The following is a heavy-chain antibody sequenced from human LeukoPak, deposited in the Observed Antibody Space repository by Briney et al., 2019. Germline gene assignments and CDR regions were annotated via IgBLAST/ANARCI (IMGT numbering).Heavy chain of an antibody. D-gene: IGHD3-10*01. Sequence: PGGSLRLSCAASGFSFSSYGMHWVRQAPGKGLEWVAVMSYDGSNYYYADSVKGRFTISRDNSKNTLYLQMNSLRAGDTAVYYCTSGSYTGIFDYWGQGTLVTVSS. CDR1: GFSFSSYG. CDR2: MSYDGSNY. J-gene: IGHJ4*02. CDR3: TSGSYTGIFDY. V-gene: IGHV3-30*03.